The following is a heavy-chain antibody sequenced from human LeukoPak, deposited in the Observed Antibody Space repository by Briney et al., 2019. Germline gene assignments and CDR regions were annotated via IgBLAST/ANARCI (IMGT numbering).Heavy chain of an antibody. D-gene: IGHD6-19*01. Sequence: AGGSLRLSCAASGFTFSSYWMSWVRQAPGKGLEWVANIKQDGSEKYYVDSVKGRFTISRDNAKNSLYLQMNSLRAEDTAVYYCARDLLSSGWYDGYYMDVWGKGTTVTVSS. CDR3: ARDLLSSGWYDGYYMDV. V-gene: IGHV3-7*01. CDR1: GFTFSSYW. CDR2: IKQDGSEK. J-gene: IGHJ6*03.